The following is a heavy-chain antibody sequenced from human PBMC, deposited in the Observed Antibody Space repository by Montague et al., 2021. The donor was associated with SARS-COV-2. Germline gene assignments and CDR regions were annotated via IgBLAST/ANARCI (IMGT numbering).Heavy chain of an antibody. CDR3: ATQEGASGWRPGPFDF. V-gene: IGHV4-34*01. CDR1: DGSFSDYS. CDR2: IYYRGGT. D-gene: IGHD6-19*01. Sequence: SETLSLTCAVYDGSFSDYSWTWIRQPPGKGLEWIGSIYYRGGTYYNPSLKSRVFISVDTSKNQLSLTLTSVTAADTAVYYCATQEGASGWRPGPFDFWGQGTLVSVSS. J-gene: IGHJ4*02.